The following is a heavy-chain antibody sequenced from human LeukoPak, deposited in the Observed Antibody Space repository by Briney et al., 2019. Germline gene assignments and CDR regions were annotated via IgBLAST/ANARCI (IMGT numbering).Heavy chain of an antibody. CDR2: IYTSGST. D-gene: IGHD4-17*01. CDR1: GGSISSGSYY. J-gene: IGHJ3*02. V-gene: IGHV4-61*02. CDR3: ARAYTVKAAFDI. Sequence: PSETLSLTCTASGGSISSGSYYWSWIRQPAGKGLEWIGRIYTSGSTNYNPSLKSRVTISVDTSKNQFSLKLSSVTAADTAVYYCARAYTVKAAFDIWGQGTMVTVCS.